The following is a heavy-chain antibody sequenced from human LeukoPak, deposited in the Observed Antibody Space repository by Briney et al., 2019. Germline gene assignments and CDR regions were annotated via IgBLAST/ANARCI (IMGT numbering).Heavy chain of an antibody. CDR2: INPNSGGT. CDR3: ARDDPYDFWGTLWFDP. D-gene: IGHD3-3*01. CDR1: GYTFTGYY. J-gene: IGHJ5*02. Sequence: ASVKVSCKASGYTFTGYYMHWMRQAPGQGLEWMGWINPNSGGTNYAQKFQGRVTMTRDTSISTAYMELSRLRSDDTAVYYCARDDPYDFWGTLWFDPWGQGTLVTVSS. V-gene: IGHV1-2*02.